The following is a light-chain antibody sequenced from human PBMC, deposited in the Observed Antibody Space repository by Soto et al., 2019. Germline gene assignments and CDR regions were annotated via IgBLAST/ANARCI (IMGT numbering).Light chain of an antibody. Sequence: SYELTQPPSVSVAPGQTARITCGGNNIGSKSVHWYQQKPGQAPVLVVYDGSDRPSGIPERFSGSNSGHTATLTISRVEAGDEADYYCQVWDSSSDHPYVFGTGTKVTVL. CDR2: DGS. CDR3: QVWDSSSDHPYV. CDR1: NIGSKS. J-gene: IGLJ1*01. V-gene: IGLV3-21*02.